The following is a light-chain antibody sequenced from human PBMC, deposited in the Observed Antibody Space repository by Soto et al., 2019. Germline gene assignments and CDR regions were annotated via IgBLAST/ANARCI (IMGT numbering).Light chain of an antibody. CDR2: EVS. CDR1: SSDIGGYNY. Sequence: QSALTQPASVSGSPGQSITFSCTGTSSDIGGYNYVSWYQQHPGKAPKLMIYEVSTRPSGGSDRFSGSKSGNTASLSISGLQAEDEDDYYCTSYTSSTANYVFGTGTKLTVL. V-gene: IGLV2-14*01. CDR3: TSYTSSTANYV. J-gene: IGLJ1*01.